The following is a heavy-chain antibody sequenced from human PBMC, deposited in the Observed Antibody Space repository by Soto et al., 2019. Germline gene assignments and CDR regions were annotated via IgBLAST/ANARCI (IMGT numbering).Heavy chain of an antibody. CDR3: ARGCGGDCLLYHDYGMDV. CDR1: GGTFSSYA. Sequence: QVQLVQSGAEVKKPGSSVKVSCKASGGTFSSYAISWVRQAPGQGLEWMGGIIPIFGTANYAQKFQGRVTITADESTSTAYMELSSLRSEDTAVYYCARGCGGDCLLYHDYGMDVWGQGTTVTVSS. J-gene: IGHJ6*02. CDR2: IIPIFGTA. V-gene: IGHV1-69*01. D-gene: IGHD2-21*02.